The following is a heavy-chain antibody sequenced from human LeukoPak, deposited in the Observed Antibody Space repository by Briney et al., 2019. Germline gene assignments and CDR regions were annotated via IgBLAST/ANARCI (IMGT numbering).Heavy chain of an antibody. CDR2: IKSDGSSI. J-gene: IGHJ4*02. Sequence: GGSLRLSCAASEFGDYWMDWVRQAPGKGLVWVSRIKSDGSSITYADSVRGRFTISRDNAKNTLYLQMNRLRAEDTALYYCARGYCSSPTCRPFDYWGQGTLVTVSS. CDR3: ARGYCSSPTCRPFDY. CDR1: EFGDYW. V-gene: IGHV3-74*01. D-gene: IGHD2-2*01.